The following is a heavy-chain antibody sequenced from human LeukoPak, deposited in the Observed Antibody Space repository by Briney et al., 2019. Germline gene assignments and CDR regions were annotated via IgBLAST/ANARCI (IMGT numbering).Heavy chain of an antibody. D-gene: IGHD3-10*01. CDR2: ISSSGSTV. CDR1: GFTFSDYD. CDR3: ARELIMVRGVIGY. Sequence: PGGSLRLSCAASGFTFSDYDMSWIRQAPGQGLEWASYISSSGSTVYYADSVKGRFTISRDNAKNSLYLQMNGLSAEDTAVYYCARELIMVRGVIGYWGQGTLVTVSS. V-gene: IGHV3-11*01. J-gene: IGHJ4*02.